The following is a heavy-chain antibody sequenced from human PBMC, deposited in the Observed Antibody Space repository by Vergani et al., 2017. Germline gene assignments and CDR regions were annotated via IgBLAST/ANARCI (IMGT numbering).Heavy chain of an antibody. CDR1: GFTSAGYA. D-gene: IGHD1-26*01. CDR2: LTGGGGST. CDR3: VKDAGSYENFFDS. V-gene: IGHV3-23*04. J-gene: IGHJ4*02. Sequence: EVQLEESGGGLVLPGRSLGLSCVASGFTSAGYAMHWVRQAPGKGLEWVSALTGGGGSTYYADSFKGRFIISRDNSRDTLYLQMNSLRPEDTATYYCVKDAGSYENFFDSWGQGSLVTVSS.